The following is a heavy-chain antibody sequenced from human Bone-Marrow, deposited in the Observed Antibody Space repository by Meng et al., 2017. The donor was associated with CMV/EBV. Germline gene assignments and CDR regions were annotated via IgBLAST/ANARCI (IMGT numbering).Heavy chain of an antibody. V-gene: IGHV3-21*01. CDR3: ARVDQSKYRNDYYYYGMDV. J-gene: IGHJ6*02. CDR2: ISSSSSYI. Sequence: GESLKISCAAAGFTFSSYSMNWVRQAPGKGLEWVSSISSSSSYIYYAASVKGRFTISRDNAKNSLYLQMNRLRADAPAVYSCARVDQSKYRNDYYYYGMDVWGQGTTVTVSS. CDR1: GFTFSSYS. D-gene: IGHD2/OR15-2a*01.